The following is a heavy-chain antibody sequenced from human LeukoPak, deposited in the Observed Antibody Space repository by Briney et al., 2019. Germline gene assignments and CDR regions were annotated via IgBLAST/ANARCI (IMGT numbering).Heavy chain of an antibody. Sequence: SETLSLTCAVYGGSFSGYYWSWVRQPPGKGLEWIGEINHSGSTNYNPSLKSRVTISVDTSKNQFSLKLSSVTAADTAVYYCARGRRELLGWGQGTLVTVSS. V-gene: IGHV4-34*01. D-gene: IGHD1-26*01. CDR1: GGSFSGYY. CDR2: INHSGST. CDR3: ARGRRELLG. J-gene: IGHJ4*02.